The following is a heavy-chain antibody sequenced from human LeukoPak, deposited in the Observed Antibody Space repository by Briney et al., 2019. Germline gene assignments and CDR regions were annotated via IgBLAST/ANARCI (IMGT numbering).Heavy chain of an antibody. D-gene: IGHD2-2*01. Sequence: GGSLRLSCAASGFTFSSYGMHWVRHAPGKGLEWVAVISYDGSNKYYADSVKGRFTISRDNSKNTLYLQMNSLRAEDTAVYYCAKDIVVVPAAMYYYYYYGMDVWGQGTTVTVSS. J-gene: IGHJ6*02. V-gene: IGHV3-30*18. CDR1: GFTFSSYG. CDR3: AKDIVVVPAAMYYYYYYGMDV. CDR2: ISYDGSNK.